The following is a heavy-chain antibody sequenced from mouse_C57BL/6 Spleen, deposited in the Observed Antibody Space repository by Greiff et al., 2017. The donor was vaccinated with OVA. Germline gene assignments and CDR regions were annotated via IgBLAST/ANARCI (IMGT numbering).Heavy chain of an antibody. V-gene: IGHV1-82*01. CDR2: IYPGDGDT. D-gene: IGHD2-9*01. Sequence: VQLQQSGPELVKPGASVKISCKASGYAFSSSWMNWVKQRPGKGLEWIGRIYPGDGDTNYNGKFKGKATLTADKSSSTAYMQLSSLTSEDSAVYFCARDPTYYGYDGCFDVWGTGTTVTVSS. J-gene: IGHJ1*03. CDR3: ARDPTYYGYDGCFDV. CDR1: GYAFSSSW.